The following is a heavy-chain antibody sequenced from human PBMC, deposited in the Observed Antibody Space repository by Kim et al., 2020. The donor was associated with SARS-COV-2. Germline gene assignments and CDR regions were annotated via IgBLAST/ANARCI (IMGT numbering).Heavy chain of an antibody. Sequence: GGSLRLSCAASGFTFSSYWMSWVRQAPGKGLEWVANIKQDGSEKYYVDSVKGRFTISRDNAKNSLYLQMNSLRAEDTAVYYCARDGWELSLGYYYYGMDVWGQGTTVTVSS. CDR3: ARDGWELSLGYYYYGMDV. CDR2: IKQDGSEK. J-gene: IGHJ6*02. CDR1: GFTFSSYW. V-gene: IGHV3-7*01. D-gene: IGHD1-26*01.